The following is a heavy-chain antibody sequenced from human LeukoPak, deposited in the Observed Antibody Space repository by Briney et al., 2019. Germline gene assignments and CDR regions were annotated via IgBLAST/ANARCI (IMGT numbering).Heavy chain of an antibody. CDR1: GGSISSYY. J-gene: IGHJ4*02. CDR3: ASDSYAGRYFDY. CDR2: IYYSGST. D-gene: IGHD5-18*01. Sequence: PSETLSLTCTVSGGSISSYYWSWIRQPPGKGLEWIGYIYYSGSTNYNPSLKSRVTISVDTSKNQFSLKLSSVTAADTAVYYCASDSYAGRYFDYWGQGTLVTVSS. V-gene: IGHV4-59*08.